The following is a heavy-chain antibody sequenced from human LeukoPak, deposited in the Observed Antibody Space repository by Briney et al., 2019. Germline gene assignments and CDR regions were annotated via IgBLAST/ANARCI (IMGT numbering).Heavy chain of an antibody. J-gene: IGHJ6*03. D-gene: IGHD6-13*01. V-gene: IGHV3-64*01. CDR2: ISSNGGST. CDR3: ARGGGGSSSWYLYYYYYYMDV. Sequence: GGSLRLSCAASGFTFSSYATHWVRQAPGKGLEYVSAISSNGGSTYYANSVKGRFTISRDNSKNTLYLQMGSLRAEDMAVYYCARGGGGSSSWYLYYYYYYMDVWGKGTTVTVSS. CDR1: GFTFSSYA.